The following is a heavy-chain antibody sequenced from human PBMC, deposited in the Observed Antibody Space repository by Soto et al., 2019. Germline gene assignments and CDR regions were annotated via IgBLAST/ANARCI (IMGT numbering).Heavy chain of an antibody. Sequence: PGESLKISCKCSGYNFPSYWIVWVRQMPGQGLEWMGIIYPGDSETRYSPSFHGQVSISAEKSTRTASLQWSRLRASLTPIFYCAQGQKAAVHFGRGLDVWGKGTTDTVSS. J-gene: IGHJ6*04. CDR3: AQGQKAAVHFGRGLDV. V-gene: IGHV5-51*01. D-gene: IGHD1-1*01. CDR1: GYNFPSYW. CDR2: IYPGDSET.